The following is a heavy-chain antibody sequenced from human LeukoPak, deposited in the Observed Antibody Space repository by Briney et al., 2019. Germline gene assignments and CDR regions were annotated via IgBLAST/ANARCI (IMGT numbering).Heavy chain of an antibody. Sequence: PSETLSLTCTVSNDSISNYYWSWIRQPPGKGLEWIAYIDYRGSTTNNPSLRSRITISVDTSRNQFSLKLSSVTAADTAVYYCASGRIRDFWSGYLPYRYYYGMDVWGQGTTVTVSS. CDR2: IDYRGST. V-gene: IGHV4-59*01. CDR3: ASGRIRDFWSGYLPYRYYYGMDV. D-gene: IGHD3-3*01. J-gene: IGHJ6*02. CDR1: NDSISNYY.